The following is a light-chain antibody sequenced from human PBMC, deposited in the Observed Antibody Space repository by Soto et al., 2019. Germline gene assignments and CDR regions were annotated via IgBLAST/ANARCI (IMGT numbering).Light chain of an antibody. V-gene: IGKV3-15*01. Sequence: EIAFTQSPGTLSLSLGETATLSCRASQSVSNNVAWYQQKPGQAPRLLILGASNRATGIPARFSGSGSGTEFTLTISSLKSEDFAVYYCQQYKNWPPITFGQGTRLEIK. CDR2: GAS. CDR1: QSVSNN. J-gene: IGKJ5*01. CDR3: QQYKNWPPIT.